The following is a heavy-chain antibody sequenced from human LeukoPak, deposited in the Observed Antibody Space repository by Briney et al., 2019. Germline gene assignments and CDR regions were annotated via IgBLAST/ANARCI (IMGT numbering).Heavy chain of an antibody. CDR3: AKRYCSSTTCYDDRGAFDY. CDR1: GYSISSGNY. J-gene: IGHJ4*02. V-gene: IGHV4-38-2*02. D-gene: IGHD2-2*01. Sequence: SETLSLTCSVSGYSISSGNYWDWIRQPPGKGLEWIGSIYHSGSTYYNPSFKSRVPISLDTSKNQFSLKLSSVTAADTAVYYCAKRYCSSTTCYDDRGAFDYWGQGTLVTVSS. CDR2: IYHSGST.